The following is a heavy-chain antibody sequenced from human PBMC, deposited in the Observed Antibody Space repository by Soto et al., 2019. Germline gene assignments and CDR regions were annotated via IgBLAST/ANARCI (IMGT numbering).Heavy chain of an antibody. V-gene: IGHV1-46*01. CDR2: INPSGGST. CDR3: ARDQGDGYNYSRGGYGMDV. CDR1: GYTFTSYY. Sequence: GASVKVSCKASGYTFTSYYMHWVRQAPGQGLEWMGIINPSGGSTSYAQKFQGRVTMTRDTSTSTVYMELSSLRSEDTAVYYCARDQGDGYNYSRGGYGMDVWGQGTTVTVSS. J-gene: IGHJ6*02. D-gene: IGHD1-1*01.